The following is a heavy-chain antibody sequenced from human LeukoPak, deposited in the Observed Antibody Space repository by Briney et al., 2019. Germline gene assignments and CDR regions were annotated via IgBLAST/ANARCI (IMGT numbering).Heavy chain of an antibody. CDR3: ARELGEGAFDI. CDR2: ISSSSSYI. V-gene: IGHV3-21*01. CDR1: GFTFSSYS. Sequence: GGSLRLSCAASGFTFSSYSMNWVRQAPGKGLEWVSSISSSSSYIYYADSEKGRFTISRDNAKNSLYLQMNSLRAEDTAVYYCARELGEGAFDIWGQGTMVTVSS. J-gene: IGHJ3*02.